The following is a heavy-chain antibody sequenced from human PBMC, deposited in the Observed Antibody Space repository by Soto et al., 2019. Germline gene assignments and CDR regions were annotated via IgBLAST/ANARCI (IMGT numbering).Heavy chain of an antibody. V-gene: IGHV2-5*02. CDR3: ARRGYMYGNWDHGYFDY. D-gene: IGHD5-18*01. J-gene: IGHJ4*02. Sequence: QITLKESGPTRVRPTQTLALTCTFSGFSLTTSGVGVGWIRKTPGKALEWLAVIYWDDDKRYSPSLKSRLTIYKDTPKNQVVLTMADMDPVDTATYFCARRGYMYGNWDHGYFDYCGQGTLVTVSS. CDR1: GFSLTTSGVG. CDR2: IYWDDDK.